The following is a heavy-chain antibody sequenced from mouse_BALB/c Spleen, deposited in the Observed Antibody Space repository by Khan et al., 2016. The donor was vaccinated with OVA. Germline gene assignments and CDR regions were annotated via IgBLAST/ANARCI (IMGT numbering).Heavy chain of an antibody. CDR1: GYTFTSYT. J-gene: IGHJ3*01. D-gene: IGHD2-14*01. Sequence: QVQLKESGAELARPGASVKMSCKASGYTFTSYTIHWIKLRPGQGLEWIGYINPSNGYTNYNQKFKDKATLTADKSPTTAYMELSSLTSDDSALYNCLRDGAYHRNDGWFAYWGQGTLVTVSA. CDR2: INPSNGYT. CDR3: LRDGAYHRNDGWFAY. V-gene: IGHV1-4*01.